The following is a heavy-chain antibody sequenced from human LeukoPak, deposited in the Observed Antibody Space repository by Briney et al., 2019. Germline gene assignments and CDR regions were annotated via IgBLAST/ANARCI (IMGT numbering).Heavy chain of an antibody. CDR3: ARGGLISFLVAVGATTLDY. CDR2: INPSGGST. J-gene: IGHJ4*02. D-gene: IGHD1-26*01. Sequence: ASVKVSCKASGYTFTSYYMHWVRQAPGQGLEWMGTINPSGGSTSYAQKFQGRVTMTRDTSTSTVYMELSSLRSEDTAVYYCARGGLISFLVAVGATTLDYWGQGTLVTVSS. V-gene: IGHV1-46*01. CDR1: GYTFTSYY.